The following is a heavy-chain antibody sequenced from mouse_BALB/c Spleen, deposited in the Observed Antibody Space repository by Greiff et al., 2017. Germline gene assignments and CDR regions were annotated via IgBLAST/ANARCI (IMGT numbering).Heavy chain of an antibody. D-gene: IGHD1-1*01. CDR2: ISSGSSTI. V-gene: IGHV5-17*02. CDR3: ARDYGSPYAMDY. CDR1: GFTFSSFG. J-gene: IGHJ4*01. Sequence: EVKVEESGGGLVQPGGSRKLSCAASGFTFSSFGMHWVRQAPEKGLEWVAYISSGSSTIYYADTVKGRFTISRDNPKNTLFLQMTSLRSEDTAMYYCARDYGSPYAMDYWGQGTSVTVSS.